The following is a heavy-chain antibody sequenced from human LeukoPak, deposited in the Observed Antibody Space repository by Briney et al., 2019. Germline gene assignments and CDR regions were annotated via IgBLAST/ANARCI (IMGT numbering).Heavy chain of an antibody. CDR1: GYTFTGHY. CDR3: ASLNHPDSSGYYDD. Sequence: GASVKVSCKASGYTFTGHYMHWVRQAPGQGLEWMGWINPNSGGTNYAQKFQGRVTMTRDTSISTAYMELSRLRSDDSAVYYCASLNHPDSSGYYDDWGQGTLVTVSS. CDR2: INPNSGGT. V-gene: IGHV1-2*02. J-gene: IGHJ4*02. D-gene: IGHD3-22*01.